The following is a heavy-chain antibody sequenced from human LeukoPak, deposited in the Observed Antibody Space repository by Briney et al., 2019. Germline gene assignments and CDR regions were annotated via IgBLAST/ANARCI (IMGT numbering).Heavy chain of an antibody. V-gene: IGHV4-4*07. CDR3: AKERGRDGYNYPFDS. CDR1: GGSLSSYY. D-gene: IGHD5-24*01. CDR2: IYTSGST. Sequence: SETLSLTCTVSGGSLSSYYCSWIRQPAGKGLEWIGRIYTSGSTNYNPSPKSRVTMSVDTSKNQFSLKVSSVTAADTAVYYCAKERGRDGYNYPFDSWGQGTLVTVSS. J-gene: IGHJ4*02.